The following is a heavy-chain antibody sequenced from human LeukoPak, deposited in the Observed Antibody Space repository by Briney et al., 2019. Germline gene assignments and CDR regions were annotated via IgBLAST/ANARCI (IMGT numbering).Heavy chain of an antibody. J-gene: IGHJ4*02. CDR1: GYTFTNYY. Sequence: ASVKVSCKASGYTFTNYYMHWVRQAPGQGLEWMGWINPNNDGTNYAAQKFQGRATMTRDTSISTAYMELSSLTSDDTAVYYCARVFFYGGNSVPFVYWGQGTLVTVSS. CDR2: INPNNDGT. CDR3: ARVFFYGGNSVPFVY. D-gene: IGHD4-23*01. V-gene: IGHV1-2*02.